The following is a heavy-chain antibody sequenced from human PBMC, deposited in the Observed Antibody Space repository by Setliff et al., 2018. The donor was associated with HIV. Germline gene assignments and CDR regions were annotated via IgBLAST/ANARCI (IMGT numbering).Heavy chain of an antibody. CDR3: ARDSEEWELLVYFQH. D-gene: IGHD1-26*01. CDR2: ISAYNGNT. J-gene: IGHJ1*01. Sequence: ASVKVSCKASGYTFTSYGISWVRQAPGQGLEWMGWISAYNGNTNYAQKLQGRVTMTTDTSTSTAYMELRSLRPDDTAVYYCARDSEEWELLVYFQHWGQGTLVTVSS. V-gene: IGHV1-18*01. CDR1: GYTFTSYG.